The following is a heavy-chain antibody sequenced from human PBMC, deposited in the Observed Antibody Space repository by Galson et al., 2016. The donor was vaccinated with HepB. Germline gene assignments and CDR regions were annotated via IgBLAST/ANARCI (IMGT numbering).Heavy chain of an antibody. CDR3: AVVGPRGAFDI. D-gene: IGHD1-26*01. V-gene: IGHV1-69*13. CDR2: TIPFFDTA. CDR1: GGTFSYS. J-gene: IGHJ3*02. Sequence: SVKVSCKASGGTFSYSISWVRQAPGQGLEWMGGTIPFFDTANYAHNFQGRVTITADGSTTTVYMELSSLRSEDTAVYFCAVVGPRGAFDIWGQGTMVSVSS.